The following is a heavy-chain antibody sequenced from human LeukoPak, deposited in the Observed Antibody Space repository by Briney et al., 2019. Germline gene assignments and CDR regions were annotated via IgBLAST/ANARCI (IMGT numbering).Heavy chain of an antibody. CDR1: GYTFTSYA. Sequence: ASVKVSCKASGYTFTSYAMHWVRQAPGQRLEWMGWINAGNGNTKYSQKFQGGVTITRDTSASTAYMELNSLRSEDTAVYYCAISGWYDAYYYYGMDVWGQGTTVTVSS. CDR3: AISGWYDAYYYYGMDV. D-gene: IGHD6-19*01. CDR2: INAGNGNT. J-gene: IGHJ6*02. V-gene: IGHV1-3*01.